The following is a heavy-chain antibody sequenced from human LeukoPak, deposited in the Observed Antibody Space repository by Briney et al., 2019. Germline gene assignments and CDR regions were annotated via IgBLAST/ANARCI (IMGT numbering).Heavy chain of an antibody. CDR2: INDRGRT. Sequence: SETLSLTCAVHGGSFSGYHWNWIRQSPEKGLEWIGEINDRGRTNYNPSLKSRVTLSVDTSKKQFSLRLSAVTAADTAIYYCARDLTTVVTLPYYFDFWGQGTLVTVSS. D-gene: IGHD4-23*01. V-gene: IGHV4-34*01. CDR1: GGSFSGYH. CDR3: ARDLTTVVTLPYYFDF. J-gene: IGHJ4*02.